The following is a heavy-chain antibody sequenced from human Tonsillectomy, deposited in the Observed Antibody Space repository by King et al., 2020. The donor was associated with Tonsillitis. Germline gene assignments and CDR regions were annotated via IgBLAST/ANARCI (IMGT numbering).Heavy chain of an antibody. CDR2: IYPGDSDT. Sequence: VQLVESGAEVKKPGESLKISCKGSGYSFTSYWIGWVRQMPGKGLEWMGIIYPGDSDTRYSPSFQGQGTISADKSISTAYLQWSSLKASDTAMYYCARRITMVRGVHAFDIWGQGTMVTVSS. D-gene: IGHD3-10*01. CDR1: GYSFTSYW. J-gene: IGHJ3*02. V-gene: IGHV5-51*01. CDR3: ARRITMVRGVHAFDI.